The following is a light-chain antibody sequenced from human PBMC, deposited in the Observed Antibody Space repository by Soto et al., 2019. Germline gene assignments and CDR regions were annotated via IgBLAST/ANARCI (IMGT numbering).Light chain of an antibody. CDR3: QQDFRCPRT. CDR1: QSVSSS. Sequence: EILMTQSPATLSVSPGERATLSCRACQSVSSSLAWYQQKPGQAPRLLIYDASSRATGVPARFSGSGSGTEFALTISRLQPEDFAVYYCQQDFRCPRTFGQGTKVDIK. J-gene: IGKJ1*01. V-gene: IGKV3-15*01. CDR2: DAS.